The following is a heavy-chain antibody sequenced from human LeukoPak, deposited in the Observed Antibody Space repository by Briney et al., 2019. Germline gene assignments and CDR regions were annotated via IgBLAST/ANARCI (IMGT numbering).Heavy chain of an antibody. D-gene: IGHD4-17*01. CDR1: GFTFSSYG. V-gene: IGHV3-7*03. CDR3: ARDRGDYDGLDY. Sequence: TGGSLRLSCAVSGFTFSSYGMSWVRQAPGKGLEWVAKIKEDGREKNYVDSVKGRFTISRDNVKKSLYLQMNSLRAEDTAVYYCARDRGDYDGLDYWGQGILVTVSS. CDR2: IKEDGREK. J-gene: IGHJ4*02.